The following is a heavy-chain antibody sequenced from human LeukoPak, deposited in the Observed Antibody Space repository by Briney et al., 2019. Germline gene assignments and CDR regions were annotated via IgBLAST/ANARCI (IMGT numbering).Heavy chain of an antibody. D-gene: IGHD3-10*01. CDR2: INHSGGT. V-gene: IGHV4-34*01. CDR3: ARGGPSDTYYYGSGSPPGY. CDR1: GGSFSGYY. J-gene: IGHJ4*02. Sequence: SETLSLTCAVYGGSFSGYYWSWIRQPPGKGLEWIGEINHSGGTNYNPSLKSRVTISVDTSKNQFSLKLSSVTAADTAVYYCARGGPSDTYYYGSGSPPGYWGQGTLVTVSS.